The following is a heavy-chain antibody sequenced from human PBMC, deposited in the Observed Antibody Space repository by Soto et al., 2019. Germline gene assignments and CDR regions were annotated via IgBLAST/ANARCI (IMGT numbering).Heavy chain of an antibody. J-gene: IGHJ4*02. V-gene: IGHV3-23*01. CDR1: GFTFSSYA. D-gene: IGHD1-1*01. CDR3: ARLNIVVQLERRGYFDY. Sequence: TGGSLRLSCAASGFTFSSYAMSWVRQAPGKGLEWVSAISGSGGSPYYADSVKGRFTISRDNSKTTLYLQLNSLRAEDTATYYCARLNIVVQLERRGYFDYWGQGTLVTVSS. CDR2: ISGSGGSP.